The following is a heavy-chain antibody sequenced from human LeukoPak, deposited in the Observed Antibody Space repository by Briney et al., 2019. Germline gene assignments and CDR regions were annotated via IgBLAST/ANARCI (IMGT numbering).Heavy chain of an antibody. J-gene: IGHJ6*03. D-gene: IGHD6-13*01. Sequence: PSETLSLTCTVSGGSISSSSYYWGWIRQPPGKGLEWIGSIYYSGSTYYNPSLKSRVTISVDTSKNQFSLKLSSVTAADTAVYYCARELTGAAGRGTYYYYMDVWGKGTTVTVSS. CDR1: GGSISSSSYY. V-gene: IGHV4-39*07. CDR2: IYYSGST. CDR3: ARELTGAAGRGTYYYYMDV.